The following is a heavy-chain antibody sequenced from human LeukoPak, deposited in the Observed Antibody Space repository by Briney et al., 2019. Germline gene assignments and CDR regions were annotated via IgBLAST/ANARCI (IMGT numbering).Heavy chain of an antibody. V-gene: IGHV1-18*01. CDR3: ARARERLFTAVTNPEDDY. CDR1: GYTFTSYG. J-gene: IGHJ4*02. Sequence: GASVKVSCKASGYTFTSYGISWVRQAPGQGLEWMGWIGAYNGNTNYAQKLQGRVTITADKSTSTAYMELSSLRSEDTAVYYCARARERLFTAVTNPEDDYWGQGTLVTVSS. D-gene: IGHD4-11*01. CDR2: IGAYNGNT.